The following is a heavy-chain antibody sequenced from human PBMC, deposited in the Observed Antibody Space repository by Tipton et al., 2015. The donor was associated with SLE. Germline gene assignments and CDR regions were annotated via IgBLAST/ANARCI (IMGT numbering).Heavy chain of an antibody. CDR3: ARGYCSDGVCYGFGFFDY. V-gene: IGHV4-39*07. J-gene: IGHJ4*02. CDR1: NGSITSLYDY. CDR2: LYYSGNT. Sequence: TLSLTCTVSNGSITSLYDYWGWVRQPPGKGLEWIGVLYYSGNTYYNPSLKSPVTLSIDTSKNQFSLKMRSVTAADTAVYFCARGYCSDGVCYGFGFFDYWGQGNLVTVSS. D-gene: IGHD2-8*01.